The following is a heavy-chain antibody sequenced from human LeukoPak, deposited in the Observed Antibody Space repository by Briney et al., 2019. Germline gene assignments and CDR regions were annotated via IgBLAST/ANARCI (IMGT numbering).Heavy chain of an antibody. CDR3: ARDSGYSYGFLPPDY. D-gene: IGHD5-18*01. CDR1: GGTFSSYA. J-gene: IGHJ4*02. CDR2: IIPILGIT. V-gene: IGHV1-69*04. Sequence: SVKVSCKASGGTFSSYAISWVRQAPGQGLEWMGRIIPILGITNYAQKFQGRVTITADKSTSTAYMELSSLRSEDTAVYYCARDSGYSYGFLPPDYWGQGTLVTVSS.